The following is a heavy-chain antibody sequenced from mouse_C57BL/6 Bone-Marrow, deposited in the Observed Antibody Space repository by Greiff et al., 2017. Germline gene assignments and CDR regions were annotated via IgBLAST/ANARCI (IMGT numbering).Heavy chain of an antibody. CDR2: IDPENGDT. J-gene: IGHJ2*01. Sequence: DVQLQESGAELVRPGASVKLSCTASGFNIKDDYMHWVKQRPEQGLEWIGWIDPENGDTEYASKFQGKATITADTSSNTAYLQLSSLTSEDTAVYYCTTPATYYFDYWGQGTTLTVSS. CDR1: GFNIKDDY. D-gene: IGHD1-1*01. CDR3: TTPATYYFDY. V-gene: IGHV14-4*01.